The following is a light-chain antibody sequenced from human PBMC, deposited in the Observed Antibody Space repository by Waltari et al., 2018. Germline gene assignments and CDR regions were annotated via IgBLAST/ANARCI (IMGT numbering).Light chain of an antibody. J-gene: IGKJ4*01. CDR3: MQGTHWALT. CDR1: QSLVHSDGNTY. Sequence: DVVMTQSPLSLPVTLGQPASISCTPSQSLVHSDGNTYLAWFHQRPGQSPRRLIYKVSNRESGVPERISASGSGNDCTLKISRVEAEDVGVYYCMQGTHWALTFGGGTKVEIK. CDR2: KVS. V-gene: IGKV2-30*02.